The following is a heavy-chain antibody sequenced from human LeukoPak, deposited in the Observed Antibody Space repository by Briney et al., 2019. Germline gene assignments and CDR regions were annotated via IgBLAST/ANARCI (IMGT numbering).Heavy chain of an antibody. CDR1: GFTFSSYA. CDR3: AKDWDYYDSSGLYYFDY. V-gene: IGHV3-23*01. J-gene: IGHJ4*02. CDR2: ISGSGGST. D-gene: IGHD3-22*01. Sequence: GGSLRLSCAASGFTFSSYAMSWVRQAPGKGLEWVSAISGSGGSTYYADSVKGRFTLSRDNSKNTLYLQMNSLRAEDTAVYYCAKDWDYYDSSGLYYFDYWGQGTLVTVSS.